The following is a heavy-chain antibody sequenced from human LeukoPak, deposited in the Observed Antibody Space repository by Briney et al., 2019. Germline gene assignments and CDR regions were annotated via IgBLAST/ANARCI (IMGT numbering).Heavy chain of an antibody. CDR1: GGSISSYY. V-gene: IGHV4-59*01. Sequence: SETLSLTCTVSGGSISSYYWSWIRQPPGKGLEWIGYIYYSGSTNYNPSLKSRVTISADTSKNQFSLKLSSVTAADTAVYYCARVVGGSYYFAFDIWGQGTMVTVSS. CDR2: IYYSGST. D-gene: IGHD1-26*01. CDR3: ARVVGGSYYFAFDI. J-gene: IGHJ3*02.